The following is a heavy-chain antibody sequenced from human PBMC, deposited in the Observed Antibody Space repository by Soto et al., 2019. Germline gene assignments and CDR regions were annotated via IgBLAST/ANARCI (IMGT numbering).Heavy chain of an antibody. J-gene: IGHJ6*02. CDR2: IGTAGDT. CDR1: GFTFSSYD. V-gene: IGHV3-13*01. Sequence: GGSLRLSCAASGFTFSSYDMHWVRQATGKGLARVSAIGTAGDTYYPGSVKGRFTISRENAKNSLYLQMNSLRARDTAVYYCARDQLQVLXFLEWGTSTYYYYGVDVWGQGTTVTVSS. CDR3: ARDQLQVLXFLEWGTSTYYYYGVDV. D-gene: IGHD3-3*01.